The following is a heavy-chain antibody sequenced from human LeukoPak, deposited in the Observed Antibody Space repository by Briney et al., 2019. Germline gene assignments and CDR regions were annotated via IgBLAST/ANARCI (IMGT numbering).Heavy chain of an antibody. V-gene: IGHV3-15*07. Sequence: PGESLRLSCAASGFTFTSAWMNWVRQAPGKGLEWVGLIKSKTDGGTTDYAASVKDRFTISGDDSKNTLYLQMNSLQTEDTAVYYCAREEPENSGSYDYWGQGTLVTVSS. CDR2: IKSKTDGGTT. CDR3: AREEPENSGSYDY. CDR1: GFTFTSAW. J-gene: IGHJ4*02. D-gene: IGHD1-26*01.